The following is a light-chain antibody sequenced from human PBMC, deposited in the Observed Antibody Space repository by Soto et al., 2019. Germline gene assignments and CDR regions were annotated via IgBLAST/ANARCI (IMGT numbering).Light chain of an antibody. CDR2: GAS. CDR3: QQYGSSPIT. J-gene: IGKJ5*01. V-gene: IGKV3-20*01. CDR1: QSVSSSY. Sequence: EIVLTQSPGTLSLSPGERATLSCRASQSVSSSYLAWYQQQPGQAPRLLIYGASSRATGIPDRFSGSGSGRDFTLTISRLEPEDFAVYYCQQYGSSPITFGQGTRLESK.